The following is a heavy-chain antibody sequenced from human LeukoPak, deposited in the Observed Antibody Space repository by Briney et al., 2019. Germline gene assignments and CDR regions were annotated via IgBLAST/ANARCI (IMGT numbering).Heavy chain of an antibody. V-gene: IGHV3-7*01. CDR2: IKEDGSEK. Sequence: GGSLRLSCAASGFSFSNYWMSWVRQAPGKGLEWVANIKEDGSEKYYVDSVKGRFTISRDNAKNSLYLQMDSLRAEDTAVYYCASGSFGGGSYEPDDAFDIWGQGTMVTVSS. D-gene: IGHD3-16*01. CDR3: ASGSFGGGSYEPDDAFDI. CDR1: GFSFSNYW. J-gene: IGHJ3*02.